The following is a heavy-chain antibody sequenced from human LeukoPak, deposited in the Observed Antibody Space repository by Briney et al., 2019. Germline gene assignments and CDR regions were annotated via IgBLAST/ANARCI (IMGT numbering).Heavy chain of an antibody. V-gene: IGHV1-2*02. J-gene: IGHJ4*02. CDR3: ATIMGSQSMEDN. Sequence: KISCKGSGYSFTSYWIGWVRQAPGERLEWRGWINHNSCDAKYAQKFQGRATMTRDTSISTDYMELSSLRSDDTAVYYCATIMGSQSMEDNWGQGTLVTVSS. D-gene: IGHD2/OR15-2a*01. CDR1: GYSFTSYW. CDR2: INHNSCDA.